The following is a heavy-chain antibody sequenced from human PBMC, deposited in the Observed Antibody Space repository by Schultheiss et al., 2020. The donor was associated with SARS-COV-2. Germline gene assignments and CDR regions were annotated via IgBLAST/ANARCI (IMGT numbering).Heavy chain of an antibody. V-gene: IGHV1-69*13. CDR3: ARDHGDYTPYYYYYYGMDV. D-gene: IGHD4-17*01. J-gene: IGHJ6*02. CDR2: IIPIFGTA. Sequence: SVKVSCKASGGTFSSYAISWVRQAPGQGLEWMGGIIPIFGTANYAQNFQGRVTITADESTSTAYMELSSLRSEDTAVYYCARDHGDYTPYYYYYYGMDVWGQGTTVTVSS. CDR1: GGTFSSYA.